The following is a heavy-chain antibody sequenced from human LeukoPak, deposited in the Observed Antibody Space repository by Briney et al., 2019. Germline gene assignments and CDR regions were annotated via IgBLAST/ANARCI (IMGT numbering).Heavy chain of an antibody. V-gene: IGHV3-49*03. CDR3: TRVFVGDTRWGGEYYFDY. CDR2: IRSKAYGGTT. J-gene: IGHJ4*02. CDR1: GFTFGVYA. D-gene: IGHD3-16*01. Sequence: GSLRLSCTASGFTFGVYAMSGFRQAPGKGREWVGFIRSKAYGGTTEYAASVKGRFTISRDDSKSIAYLQMNSLKTEDTAVYYCTRVFVGDTRWGGEYYFDYWGQGTLVTVSS.